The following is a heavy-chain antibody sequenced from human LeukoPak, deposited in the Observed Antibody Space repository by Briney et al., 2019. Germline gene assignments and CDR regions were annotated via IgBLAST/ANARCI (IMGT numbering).Heavy chain of an antibody. V-gene: IGHV1-2*02. J-gene: IGHJ4*02. CDR3: ARVSYYDSSGYSLPPDY. CDR2: INPNSGGT. CDR1: GYTFTGYY. Sequence: ASVKVSCKASGYTFTGYYMHWVRQAPGQGLEWMGWINPNSGGTNYAQKFQGRVTMTRDTSISTAYMELSRLRSDDTAVYYCARVSYYDSSGYSLPPDYWGQGTLVAVSS. D-gene: IGHD3-22*01.